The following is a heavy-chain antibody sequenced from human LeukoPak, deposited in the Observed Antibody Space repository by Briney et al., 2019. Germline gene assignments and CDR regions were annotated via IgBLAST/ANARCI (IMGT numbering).Heavy chain of an antibody. CDR2: IIPIFGTA. Sequence: ASVTVSCTASGGTFSSYAISWVRQAPGQGLEWMGGIIPIFGTANYAQKFQGRVTITADESTSTAYMELSSLRSEDTAVYYCARDPQDYGGNSGNYWGQGTLVTVSS. V-gene: IGHV1-69*13. CDR1: GGTFSSYA. J-gene: IGHJ4*02. D-gene: IGHD4-23*01. CDR3: ARDPQDYGGNSGNY.